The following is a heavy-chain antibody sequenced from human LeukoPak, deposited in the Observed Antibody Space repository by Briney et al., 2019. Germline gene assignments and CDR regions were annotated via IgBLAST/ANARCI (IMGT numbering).Heavy chain of an antibody. D-gene: IGHD3-16*01. J-gene: IGHJ6*04. CDR3: AKSTRAVMAMMDV. V-gene: IGHV3-21*01. CDR2: ISSRSTYI. CDR1: GFTFSSYS. Sequence: GSLRLSCAASGFTFSSYSMNWVRQAPGKGLEWVSSISSRSTYIYHADSVKGRFTISRDNAKNSLFLQMNSLRAEDTAVYFCAKSTRAVMAMMDVWGKGTTVTISS.